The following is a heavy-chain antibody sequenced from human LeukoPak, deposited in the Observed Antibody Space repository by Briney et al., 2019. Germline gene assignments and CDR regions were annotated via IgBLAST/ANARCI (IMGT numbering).Heavy chain of an antibody. CDR3: ARISYYGAGGVFDP. V-gene: IGHV4-28*05. D-gene: IGHD3-16*01. CDR1: GYSISSSNW. Sequence: PSETLSLTCAVSGYSISSSNWWGWIRQPPGKGLEWIGYIYYSGSIYYNPSLKSRVTMSVDTSKNQFSLKLGSVTAVDTAVYYCARISYYGAGGVFDPWGQGTLVTVSS. J-gene: IGHJ5*02. CDR2: IYYSGSI.